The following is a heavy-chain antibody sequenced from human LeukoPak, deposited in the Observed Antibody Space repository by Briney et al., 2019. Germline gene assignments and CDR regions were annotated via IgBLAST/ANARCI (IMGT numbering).Heavy chain of an antibody. J-gene: IGHJ6*02. CDR2: IKQDGSEK. CDR3: ASSRASYSGSFYYYYGMDV. D-gene: IGHD5-12*01. V-gene: IGHV3-7*01. Sequence: GGSLRLSCAASGFTFSSYWMSWVRQAPGKGLEWVANIKQDGSEKYYVDSVKGRFTTSRDNAKNSLYLQMNSLRAEDTAVYYCASSRASYSGSFYYYYGMDVWGQGTTVTVSS. CDR1: GFTFSSYW.